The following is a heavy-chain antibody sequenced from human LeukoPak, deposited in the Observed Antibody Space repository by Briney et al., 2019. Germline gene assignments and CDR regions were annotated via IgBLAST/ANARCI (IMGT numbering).Heavy chain of an antibody. Sequence: VASVKVSCKASGYAFSGYFLHWVRQAPGQGREWMGWISAYNGNTNYAQKLQGRVTMTTDTSTSTAYMELSRLRSDDTAVYYCAREGVRYDFWSGYYPYYYYYMDVWGKGTTVTVSS. CDR1: GYAFSGYF. D-gene: IGHD3-3*01. J-gene: IGHJ6*03. V-gene: IGHV1-18*04. CDR2: ISAYNGNT. CDR3: AREGVRYDFWSGYYPYYYYYMDV.